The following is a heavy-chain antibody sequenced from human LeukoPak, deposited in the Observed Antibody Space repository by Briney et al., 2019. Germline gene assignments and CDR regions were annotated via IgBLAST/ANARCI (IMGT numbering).Heavy chain of an antibody. CDR1: GFTFSSYA. Sequence: GGSLRLSCAATGFTFSSYAMSWVRQAPGKGLVWVSRINSDGSSTSYADSVKGRFTISRDNAKNTLYLQMNSLRAEDTAVYYCASQYYYDSSGYYYYAFDIWGQGTMVTVSS. J-gene: IGHJ3*02. CDR3: ASQYYYDSSGYYYYAFDI. CDR2: INSDGSST. V-gene: IGHV3-74*01. D-gene: IGHD3-22*01.